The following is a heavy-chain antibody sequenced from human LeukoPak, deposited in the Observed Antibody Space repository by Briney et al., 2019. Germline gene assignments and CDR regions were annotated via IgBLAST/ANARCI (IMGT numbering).Heavy chain of an antibody. CDR2: ISGSSSHT. V-gene: IGHV3-23*01. CDR1: GSTFSAYA. CDR3: AKEHDYTNAAPEWGFDS. J-gene: IGHJ4*02. D-gene: IGHD2-2*02. Sequence: PGGSLRLSCEPSGSTFSAYATSWARPAPGRGLGWVSGISGSSSHTKDADFVRGRFTIYRDNSRNTLFLQLNSLTAEDTAVYYCAKEHDYTNAAPEWGFDSWGQGSLVIVSS.